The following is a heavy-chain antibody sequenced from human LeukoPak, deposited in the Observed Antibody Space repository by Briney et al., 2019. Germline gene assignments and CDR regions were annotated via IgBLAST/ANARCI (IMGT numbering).Heavy chain of an antibody. CDR2: TFYRSKWSS. CDR3: ARGDGPIHGRYYFDY. V-gene: IGHV6-1*01. D-gene: IGHD3-10*01. CDR1: GDSVSGKSVA. J-gene: IGHJ4*02. Sequence: SQTLSLTCAISGDSVSGKSVAWNWIRQSPSRDLEWLGRTFYRSKWSSEYATSMKGRITINPDTSKNQFSLQLISVTPEDTAVYYCARGDGPIHGRYYFDYWGQGTLITVSS.